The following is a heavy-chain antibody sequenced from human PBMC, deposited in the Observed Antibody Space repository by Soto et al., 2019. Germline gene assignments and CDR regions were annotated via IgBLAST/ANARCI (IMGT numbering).Heavy chain of an antibody. CDR3: AREGPFRGRGVIMGWYFEL. J-gene: IGHJ2*01. D-gene: IGHD3-10*01. CDR1: GFTVSSNY. CDR2: IYSGGST. Sequence: EVQLVESGGGLVQPGGSLRLSCAASGFTVSSNYMSWVRQAPGKGLEWVSVIYSGGSTYYADSVKGRFTIYRDNPKNTQYLRMNSLGAEDTAVYYCAREGPFRGRGVIMGWYFELWGRGTLVTVSS. V-gene: IGHV3-66*01.